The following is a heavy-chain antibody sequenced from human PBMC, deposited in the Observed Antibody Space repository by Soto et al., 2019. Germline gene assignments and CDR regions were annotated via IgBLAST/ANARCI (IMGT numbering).Heavy chain of an antibody. Sequence: EVQLVESGGGLVQPGGSLRLSCEASGFTFSNFGINWVRQAPGKGLEWVSHISSSSTTISYAESVKGRFTISRDNAKNSLYLQRSSLTGYDTAVYYCATSFITTIGTTAWGQGTLVTVSS. V-gene: IGHV3-48*01. CDR3: ATSFITTIGTTA. CDR2: ISSSSTTI. J-gene: IGHJ4*02. D-gene: IGHD1-1*01. CDR1: GFTFSNFG.